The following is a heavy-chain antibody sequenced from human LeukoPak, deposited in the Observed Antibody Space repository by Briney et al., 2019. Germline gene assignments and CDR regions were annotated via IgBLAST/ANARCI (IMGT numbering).Heavy chain of an antibody. CDR3: THLDTALTSGEFGFVN. D-gene: IGHD5-18*01. J-gene: IGHJ4*02. V-gene: IGHV2-5*02. CDR1: GFSLSTSEVG. Sequence: SGPTLVKPTQTLTLTCTFSGFSLSTSEVGVGWIRQPPGKVLEFLALIYWDDDNRYSPSLENRLTITKDTSKNQVALTMTNMDPMDTATYYCTHLDTALTSGEFGFVNWGQGTLVTVSS. CDR2: IYWDDDN.